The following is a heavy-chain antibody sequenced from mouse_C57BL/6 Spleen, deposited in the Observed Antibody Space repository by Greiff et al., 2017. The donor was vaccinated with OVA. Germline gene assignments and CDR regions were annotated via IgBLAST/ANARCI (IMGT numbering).Heavy chain of an antibody. CDR2: VYPYNGGT. Sequence: EVHLVESGPVLVKPGPSVKISCKASGFTFTDYYMHWVKQSHGKSLEWIGLVYPYNGGTSYNQKFKGKATLTVDTSSSTGYMELNSLTSEDSAVYYCASLNWEGYAMDYWGQGTSVTVSS. D-gene: IGHD4-1*01. CDR3: ASLNWEGYAMDY. V-gene: IGHV1-36*01. J-gene: IGHJ4*01. CDR1: GFTFTDYY.